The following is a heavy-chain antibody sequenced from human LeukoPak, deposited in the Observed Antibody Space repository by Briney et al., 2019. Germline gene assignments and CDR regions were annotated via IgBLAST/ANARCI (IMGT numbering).Heavy chain of an antibody. Sequence: RGGSLRLSCVVSGFSFSDSYMTWIRQTPGKGLESLAYISGSGSDVYYADSVKGRFTISRDNAKNSLYLQMNSLRPEDTALYYCSTDPRLLIYWGHGTLVTVSS. V-gene: IGHV3-11*01. J-gene: IGHJ4*01. D-gene: IGHD2-8*01. CDR1: GFSFSDSY. CDR3: STDPRLLIY. CDR2: ISGSGSDV.